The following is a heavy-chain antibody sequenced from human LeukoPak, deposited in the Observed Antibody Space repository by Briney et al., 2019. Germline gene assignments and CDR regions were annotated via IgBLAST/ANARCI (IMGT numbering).Heavy chain of an antibody. CDR3: ARDLSSSWSPGV. J-gene: IGHJ3*01. D-gene: IGHD6-13*01. Sequence: GGFLRLSCAASGFTFSSYGMHWVRQAPGKGLEWVAVIWYDGSNKYYADSVKGRFTVSRDNSKNTIYLQMNSLRIEDTAMYYCARDLSSSWSPGVWGQGTMVSVSS. V-gene: IGHV3-33*01. CDR2: IWYDGSNK. CDR1: GFTFSSYG.